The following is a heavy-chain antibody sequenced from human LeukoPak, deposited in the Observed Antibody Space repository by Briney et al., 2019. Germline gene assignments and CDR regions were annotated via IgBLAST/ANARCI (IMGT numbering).Heavy chain of an antibody. V-gene: IGHV3-23*01. J-gene: IGHJ5*02. Sequence: PGGTLRLSCAASGFTFSNHGMNWVRQAPGKGLEWVSGISPSADIKYYADSVKGRFTISRDNSKNTLYLQMNSLRAEDTAVYYCAKAGYSYVHNWFDPWGQGTLVTVSS. CDR1: GFTFSNHG. CDR3: AKAGYSYVHNWFDP. D-gene: IGHD5-18*01. CDR2: ISPSADIK.